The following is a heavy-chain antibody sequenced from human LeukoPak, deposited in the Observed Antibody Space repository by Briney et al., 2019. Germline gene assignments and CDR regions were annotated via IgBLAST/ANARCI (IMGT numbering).Heavy chain of an antibody. CDR1: GGSISSYY. D-gene: IGHD6-19*01. CDR3: ARRYSSGWSYNWFDP. CDR2: VYYSGST. V-gene: IGHV4-59*08. Sequence: SETLSLTCTVSGGSISSYYWSWIRPPPGKGLEWIGYVYYSGSTNYNPSLKSRVTISVDTSKNQFSLKLSSVTAADTAVYYCARRYSSGWSYNWFDPWGQGTLVTVSS. J-gene: IGHJ5*02.